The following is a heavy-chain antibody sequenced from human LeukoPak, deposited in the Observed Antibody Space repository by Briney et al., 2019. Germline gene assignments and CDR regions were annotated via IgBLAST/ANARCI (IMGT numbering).Heavy chain of an antibody. D-gene: IGHD3-22*01. Sequence: GGSLRLSCAASGFTFSSYAMHWVRQAPGKGLEWVAVISYDGSNKYYADSVKGRFTISRDNAKNPLYLQMNGLRAEDTAVYYCARVRETYYYDSSGPMGAFDIWGQGTMVTVSS. J-gene: IGHJ3*02. CDR3: ARVRETYYYDSSGPMGAFDI. V-gene: IGHV3-30-3*01. CDR1: GFTFSSYA. CDR2: ISYDGSNK.